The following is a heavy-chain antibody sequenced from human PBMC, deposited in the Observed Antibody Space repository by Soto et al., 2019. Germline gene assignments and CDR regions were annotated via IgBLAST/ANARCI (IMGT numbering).Heavy chain of an antibody. CDR2: IYYSGST. CDR1: GGSISSGDYY. CDR3: ARDPNDSSGSLDY. D-gene: IGHD3-22*01. J-gene: IGHJ4*02. Sequence: SETLSLTCTVSGGSISSGDYYWSWIRQHPGKGLEWIGYIYYSGSTYYNPSLKSRVTISVDTSKNQFSLKLSSVTAADTAVYYCARDPNDSSGSLDYWGQGTLVTVSS. V-gene: IGHV4-30-4*01.